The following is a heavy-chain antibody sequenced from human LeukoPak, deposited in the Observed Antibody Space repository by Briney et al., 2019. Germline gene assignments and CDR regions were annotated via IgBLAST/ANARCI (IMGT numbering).Heavy chain of an antibody. J-gene: IGHJ5*02. Sequence: SETLSLTCAVYGGSFSGYYWSLIRQPPGKGLEWIGSIYYSGSTYYNPSLKSRVTISVDTSKNQFSLKLSSVTAANTAVYYCARHCDISSGWWEMECNWFDPWGQGTLVTVSS. CDR3: ARHCDISSGWWEMECNWFDP. CDR1: GGSFSGYY. CDR2: IYYSGST. D-gene: IGHD6-19*01. V-gene: IGHV4-34*01.